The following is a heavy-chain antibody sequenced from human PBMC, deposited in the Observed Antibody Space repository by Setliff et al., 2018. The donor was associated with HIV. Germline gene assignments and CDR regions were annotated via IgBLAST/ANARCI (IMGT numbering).Heavy chain of an antibody. CDR1: GGSIINYV. J-gene: IGHJ4*02. V-gene: IGHV4-59*01. CDR2: IYYSGST. CDR3: ARSPGVDTNMAFDY. D-gene: IGHD5-18*01. Sequence: SETLSLTCSVPGGSIINYVWGWIRMPPGKGLEWMGSIYYSGSTDYNPPRKSRVTISVDTSKNQVSLKLNSVTAADTAVYYCARSPGVDTNMAFDYWGQGTLVTVSS.